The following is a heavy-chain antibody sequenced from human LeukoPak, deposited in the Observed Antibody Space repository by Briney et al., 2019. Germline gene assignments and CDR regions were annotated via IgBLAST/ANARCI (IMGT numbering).Heavy chain of an antibody. Sequence: PSETLSLTCTVSGDSISIYYWSWVRQPAGKGLEWIGRIYSSGSANYNPSLKNRVNMSVDTSKNQFSLNLTSVTAADTAMYYCARLYSNYDYWGQGTLVTVSS. CDR3: ARLYSNYDY. J-gene: IGHJ4*02. CDR2: IYSSGSA. V-gene: IGHV4-4*07. CDR1: GDSISIYY. D-gene: IGHD4-11*01.